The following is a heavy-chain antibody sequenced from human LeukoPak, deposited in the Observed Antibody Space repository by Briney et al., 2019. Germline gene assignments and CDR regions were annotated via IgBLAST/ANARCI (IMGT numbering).Heavy chain of an antibody. D-gene: IGHD3-10*01. CDR1: GCSISSGYY. V-gene: IGHV4-38-2*02. J-gene: IGHJ4*02. Sequence: PSETLSLTCTVSGCSISSGYYWGWIRPPPGKGLEWIGSIYHSGSTYYNPSLKSRVTISVDTSKNQFSLKLSSVTAADTAVYYCASLQDYYGSGSTTVWGQGTLVTVSS. CDR2: IYHSGST. CDR3: ASLQDYYGSGSTTV.